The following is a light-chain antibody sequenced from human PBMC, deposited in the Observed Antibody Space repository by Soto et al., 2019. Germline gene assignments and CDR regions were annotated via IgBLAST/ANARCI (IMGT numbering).Light chain of an antibody. Sequence: DIQMTQSPSSLSASVGDRVTITCRASQGISNYLAWYQQKPGKVPKLLIYAASTLQSGVPSRFSGSGSGTDFPLTISSLQPEDVATYYCQKYNSAPPLTFGGGNKVEIK. V-gene: IGKV1-27*01. CDR1: QGISNY. CDR2: AAS. CDR3: QKYNSAPPLT. J-gene: IGKJ4*01.